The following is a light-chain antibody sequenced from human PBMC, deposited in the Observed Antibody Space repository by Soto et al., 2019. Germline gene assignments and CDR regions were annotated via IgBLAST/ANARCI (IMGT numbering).Light chain of an antibody. J-gene: IGKJ1*01. CDR1: QSVSSTY. CDR2: GAS. V-gene: IGKV3-20*01. Sequence: EIVLTQSPGTLSLSPGEGATLSCRASQSVSSTYLAWYQQKAGQAPRLLIYGASSSATGIPDRFSGSGSGTDFTLTISRLEPDDFAVYYCQQYGSSPQTFGQGTKVEIK. CDR3: QQYGSSPQT.